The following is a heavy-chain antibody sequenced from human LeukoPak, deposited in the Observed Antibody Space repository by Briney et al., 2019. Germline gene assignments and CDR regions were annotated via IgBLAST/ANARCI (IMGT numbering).Heavy chain of an antibody. CDR1: GGSFSGYY. J-gene: IGHJ3*02. V-gene: IGHV4-34*01. Sequence: PSETLSLTCAVYGGSFSGYYWSWIRQPPGKGLEWIGEINHSGGTNYNPSLKSRVTISVDTSKNQFSLKLSSVTAADTAVYYCARGLPQYEAFDTWGQGTMVTVSS. CDR2: INHSGGT. CDR3: ARGLPQYEAFDT. D-gene: IGHD3-10*01.